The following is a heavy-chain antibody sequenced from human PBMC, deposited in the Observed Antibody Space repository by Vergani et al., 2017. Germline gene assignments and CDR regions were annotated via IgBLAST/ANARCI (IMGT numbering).Heavy chain of an antibody. CDR3: VRDTVAIFGGTNTT. CDR2: RKQDGREK. Sequence: DVQLVESAGGLVQPGGSLRLSCAASVFTFSSYWMIWVRQAPGKGLEWVANRKQDGREKYYVDSVQGRFTISRDNAKNSLYLQMNSLRAEDTAVYYCVRDTVAIFGGTNTTWGKGTTVTVSS. V-gene: IGHV3-7*01. D-gene: IGHD3-3*01. J-gene: IGHJ6*04. CDR1: VFTFSSYW.